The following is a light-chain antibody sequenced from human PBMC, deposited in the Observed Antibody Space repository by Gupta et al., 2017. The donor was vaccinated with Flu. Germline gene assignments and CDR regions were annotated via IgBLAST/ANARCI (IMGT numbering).Light chain of an antibody. V-gene: IGKV1-39*01. CDR1: QSINNY. J-gene: IGKJ3*01. CDR3: QQSYSTPLLT. CDR2: RAS. Sequence: DRVTITCRASQSINNYLNWYQKKPGEAPKLLVYRASSLQGGVPSRFSGSGSGTDFTLTISSLQPEDCASYFCQQSYSTPLLTFGPGTKVDIK.